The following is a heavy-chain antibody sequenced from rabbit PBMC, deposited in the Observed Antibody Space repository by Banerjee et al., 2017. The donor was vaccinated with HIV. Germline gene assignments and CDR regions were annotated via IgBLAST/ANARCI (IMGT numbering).Heavy chain of an antibody. CDR1: GFSFSNNYV. CDR2: INSSSGNT. D-gene: IGHD4-2*01. V-gene: IGHV1S45*01. CDR3: ARETNYGGWNL. J-gene: IGHJ4*01. Sequence: QEQLEESGGDLVKPEGSLTITCTASGFSFSNNYVMCWVRQAPGKGLEWIACINSSSGNTVYARWAKGRFTISKTSSTTVTLQMTSLTAADTATYFCARETNYGGWNLWGQGTLVTVS.